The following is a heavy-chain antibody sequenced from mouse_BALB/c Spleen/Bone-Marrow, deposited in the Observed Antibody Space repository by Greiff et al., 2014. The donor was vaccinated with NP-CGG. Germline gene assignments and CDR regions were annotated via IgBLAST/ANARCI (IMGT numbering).Heavy chain of an antibody. D-gene: IGHD4-1*01. Sequence: VQLQESGAELARPGASVKMSCKASGYTFTSYTIQWVKQRPGQGPEWIGYINPSSGYTDYNQKFKDKTTLTADKSSNTAYMQLTSLTSEDSAVYSCAREARTGAWFTYWGQGTLVTVSA. J-gene: IGHJ3*01. CDR1: GYTFTSYT. V-gene: IGHV1-4*02. CDR2: INPSSGYT. CDR3: AREARTGAWFTY.